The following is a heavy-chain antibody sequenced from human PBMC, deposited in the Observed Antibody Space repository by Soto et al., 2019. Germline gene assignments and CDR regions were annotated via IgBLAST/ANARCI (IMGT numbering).Heavy chain of an antibody. CDR2: IKSDVSTT. D-gene: IGHD1-26*01. J-gene: IGHJ4*02. CDR3: ARGGWGAYYFDY. V-gene: IGHV3-74*01. CDR1: GFTFSNYW. Sequence: EVQLVESGGGLVQPGGSLRLSCAASGFTFSNYWMHWVRQAPGKGLVWVSRIKSDVSTTSYADSVKGRFTISRDNAKNTLYLQMNSLRAEDTAVYYCARGGWGAYYFDYWGQGTLVTVYS.